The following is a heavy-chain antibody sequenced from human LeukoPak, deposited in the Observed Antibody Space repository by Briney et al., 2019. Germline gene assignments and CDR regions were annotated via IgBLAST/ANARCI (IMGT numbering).Heavy chain of an antibody. D-gene: IGHD1-26*01. Sequence: SETLSLTCTVSGGSISSRSYYWGWIRQPPGKGLEWIGSIYYSGSTYYNPSLKSRVTISVDTSKNQFSLKLSSVTAADTAVYYCARDRNEKWEPNNWFDPWGQGTLVTVSS. CDR2: IYYSGST. J-gene: IGHJ5*02. CDR3: ARDRNEKWEPNNWFDP. V-gene: IGHV4-39*07. CDR1: GGSISSRSYY.